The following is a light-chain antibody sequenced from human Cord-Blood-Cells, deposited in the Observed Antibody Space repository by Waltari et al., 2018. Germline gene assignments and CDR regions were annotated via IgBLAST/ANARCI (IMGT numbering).Light chain of an antibody. CDR2: WAS. CDR3: QQYYSTPYT. J-gene: IGKJ2*01. Sequence: TQSPDSLAVSLGERATINCKSSQSVLYSSNNKNYLAWYQQKPGQPPKLLIYWASTRESGVPDRFSGSGSGTDFTLTISNLQAEDVAVYYCQQYYSTPYTFGQGTKLEIK. CDR1: QSVLYSSNNKNY. V-gene: IGKV4-1*01.